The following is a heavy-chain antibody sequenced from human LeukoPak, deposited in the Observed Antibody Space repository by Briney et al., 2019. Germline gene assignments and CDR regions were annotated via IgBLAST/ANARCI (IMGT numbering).Heavy chain of an antibody. CDR3: AREGEGRTVVQHFDY. CDR1: GFTFSYYW. J-gene: IGHJ4*02. CDR2: IKPDGSDK. V-gene: IGHV3-7*01. Sequence: GGSLRLSCATSGFTFSYYWMSWVRQAPGKGLEWVANIKPDGSDKYYVDSVKGRFTISRDNAKNSLSLQMNSLRDEDTAVYYCAREGEGRTVVQHFDYWGQGTLVTVSS. D-gene: IGHD3-22*01.